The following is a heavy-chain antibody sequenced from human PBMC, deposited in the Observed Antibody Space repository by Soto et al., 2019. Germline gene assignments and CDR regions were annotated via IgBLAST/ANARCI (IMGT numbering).Heavy chain of an antibody. D-gene: IGHD5-18*01. V-gene: IGHV1-58*01. CDR2: IVVGSGNT. CDR3: AAWESRGYSYGYFDY. CDR1: GFTFTSSA. Sequence: SVKVSCKASGFTFTSSAVQWVRQARGQRLEWIGWIVVGSGNTNYAQKFQERVTITRDMSTSTAYMELSSLRSEDTAVYYCAAWESRGYSYGYFDYWGQGTLVTSPQ. J-gene: IGHJ4*02.